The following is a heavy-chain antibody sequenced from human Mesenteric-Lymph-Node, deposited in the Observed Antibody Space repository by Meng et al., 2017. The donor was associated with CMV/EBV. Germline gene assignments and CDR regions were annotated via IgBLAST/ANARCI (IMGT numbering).Heavy chain of an antibody. Sequence: SGYTVTSYAMNWVRQAPGQGLEWMGWINTNTGNPTYAQGFTGRFVFSLDTSVSTAYLQISSLKAEDTAVYYCARDLAKLIWFGTFDPWGQGTLVTVSS. J-gene: IGHJ5*02. V-gene: IGHV7-4-1*02. D-gene: IGHD3-10*01. CDR3: ARDLAKLIWFGTFDP. CDR1: GYTVTSYA. CDR2: INTNTGNP.